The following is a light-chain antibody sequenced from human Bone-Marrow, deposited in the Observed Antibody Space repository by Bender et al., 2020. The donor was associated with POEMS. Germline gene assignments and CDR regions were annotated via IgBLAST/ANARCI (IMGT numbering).Light chain of an antibody. Sequence: QSALTQPRSVSGSPGQSVTISCTGPSSDVGGYNYVSWYQQHPDRAPKLLIYDVFKRPSGVPARFSGSKSGNTASLTISGLQADDESDYYCSSYVGNYIVVFGTGTKVTV. CDR1: SSDVGGYNY. CDR3: SSYVGNYIVV. CDR2: DVF. J-gene: IGLJ1*01. V-gene: IGLV2-11*01.